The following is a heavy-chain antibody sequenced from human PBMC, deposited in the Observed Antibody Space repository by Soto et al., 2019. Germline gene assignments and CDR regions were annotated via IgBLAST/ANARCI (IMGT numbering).Heavy chain of an antibody. CDR1: GGSISAGDYY. CDR2: IYYTGTT. J-gene: IGHJ5*02. CDR3: ARGAWLHP. D-gene: IGHD3-16*01. V-gene: IGHV4-30-4*01. Sequence: SETLSLTCTVSGGSISAGDYYWNWIRQPPGKGLEWIGYIYYTGTTKYNPSLKSRATLSVDTSKNRFSLNLTSVTAADSAVYYCARGAWLHPWGTGTLVTVP.